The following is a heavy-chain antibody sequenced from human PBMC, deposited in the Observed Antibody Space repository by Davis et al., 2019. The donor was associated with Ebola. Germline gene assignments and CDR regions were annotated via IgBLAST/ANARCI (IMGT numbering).Heavy chain of an antibody. D-gene: IGHD5-18*01. CDR1: GFIFSNYW. Sequence: GESLKISCAASGFIFSNYWMSWVRQAPGKGPEWVAIIKQDESLKYYVDSVKGRFTISRDNSKNTLYLQMNSLRAEDTAMYYCAKERPLSGYSYRYYFDYWGQGTLVTVSS. J-gene: IGHJ4*02. CDR3: AKERPLSGYSYRYYFDY. V-gene: IGHV3-7*01. CDR2: IKQDESLK.